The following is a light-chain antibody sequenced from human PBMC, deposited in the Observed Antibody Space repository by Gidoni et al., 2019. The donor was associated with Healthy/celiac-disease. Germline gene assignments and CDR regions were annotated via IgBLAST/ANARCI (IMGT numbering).Light chain of an antibody. CDR2: AAS. Sequence: DIQMTNSPSSLSSSVGDRVTITCRASQSISSYLDWYQQKPGKAPKLLIYAASSLQSGVPERFSGSGSGTDFTLTISSLQPEDFAIYYCQQSDSTPRTFGQGTKVEIK. J-gene: IGKJ1*01. CDR1: QSISSY. CDR3: QQSDSTPRT. V-gene: IGKV1-39*01.